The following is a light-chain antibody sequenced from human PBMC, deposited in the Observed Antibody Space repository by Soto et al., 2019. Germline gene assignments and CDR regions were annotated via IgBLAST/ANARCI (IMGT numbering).Light chain of an antibody. Sequence: EIVLTQSPGTLSLSPGERATLSCRASQTVSSRYLAWYQQKPGQAPRLLMYGASNRATGIPDRFSGSGSGTDFTLTISRLEPEDFAVYFCQQYGRSPPFTFGQVTKVEIK. CDR1: QTVSSRY. J-gene: IGKJ2*01. CDR3: QQYGRSPPFT. V-gene: IGKV3-20*01. CDR2: GAS.